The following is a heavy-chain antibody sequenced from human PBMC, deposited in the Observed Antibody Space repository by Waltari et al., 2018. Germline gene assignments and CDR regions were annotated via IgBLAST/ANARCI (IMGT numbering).Heavy chain of an antibody. CDR3: ARGRGYNYAFR. CDR2: LYISGSA. CDR1: GGSINSGSYY. D-gene: IGHD5-12*01. V-gene: IGHV4-61*02. Sequence: QVQLQESGPGLLKPSQNLSLTCTVSGGSINSGSYYWNWIRKPAGKGLEWIGRLYISGSATYNPSLSSRVHLSVDTSKNQISLKLSSVTAADTAVYYCARGRGYNYAFRWGQGTLVTVSS. J-gene: IGHJ4*02.